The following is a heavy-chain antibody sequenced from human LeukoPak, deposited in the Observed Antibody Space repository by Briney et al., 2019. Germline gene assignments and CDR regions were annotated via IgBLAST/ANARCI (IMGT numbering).Heavy chain of an antibody. CDR3: TKGNTVLSPEY. CDR1: GFTFGNYA. CDR2: ISGSGTTT. D-gene: IGHD4-23*01. J-gene: IGHJ4*02. Sequence: GGSLRLSCAASGFTFGNYAMTWVRQAPGKGLDWVSSISGSGTTTYYADSVKGRFTIPRDNSKNMVYVQMNSLRDEDTAVYYCTKGNTVLSPEYWGEGVLVTVSS. V-gene: IGHV3-23*01.